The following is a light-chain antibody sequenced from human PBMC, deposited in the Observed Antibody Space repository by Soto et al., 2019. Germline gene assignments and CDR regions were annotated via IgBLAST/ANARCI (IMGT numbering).Light chain of an antibody. CDR3: TSYTSSSTPWV. V-gene: IGLV2-14*01. CDR2: EVN. Sequence: QSALTQPASVSGSPGQSITISCTGTSSDVGAYDYVYWFQQHTGKAPKLMIYEVNNRPSGSSNRFSGSKSGNTASLTISGLQAEDEADYHCTSYTSSSTPWVFGGGTKLTVL. CDR1: SSDVGAYDY. J-gene: IGLJ3*02.